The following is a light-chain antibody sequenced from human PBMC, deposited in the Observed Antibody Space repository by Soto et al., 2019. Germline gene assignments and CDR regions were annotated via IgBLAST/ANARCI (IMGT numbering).Light chain of an antibody. CDR1: QSVSSSY. J-gene: IGKJ1*01. Sequence: EIVLTQSPGTLSLSPGERATLSCRASQSVSSSYLAWYQQKPGQAPRLLIYGASSRATGIPDRFSGSVSGTDLALTISSLEPEDFAVYYCQQYGSSPQTFGQGTKVDI. CDR2: GAS. V-gene: IGKV3-20*01. CDR3: QQYGSSPQT.